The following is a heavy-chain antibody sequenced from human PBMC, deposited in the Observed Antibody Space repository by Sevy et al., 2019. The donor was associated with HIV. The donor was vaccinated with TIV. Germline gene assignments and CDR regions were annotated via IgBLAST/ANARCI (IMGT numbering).Heavy chain of an antibody. D-gene: IGHD3-10*01. CDR2: ITSSVDTT. V-gene: IGHV3-23*01. CDR1: GFTFGNYA. CDR3: AKEQGYYYNRTGEYYFDY. J-gene: IGHJ4*02. Sequence: GGSLRLSCAVSGFTFGNYAMSWVRQAPGKGLEWVSSITSSVDTTYYTDSVKGRFTISRDNSKNTLYLQMNSLRAEDTAVYFCAKEQGYYYNRTGEYYFDYWGQGTLVTVSS.